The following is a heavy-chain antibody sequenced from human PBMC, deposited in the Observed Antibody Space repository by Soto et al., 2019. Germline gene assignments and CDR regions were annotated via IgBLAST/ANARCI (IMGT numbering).Heavy chain of an antibody. V-gene: IGHV1-69*01. Sequence: QVQLVQSGAEVKKPGSSVKVSCKASGGTFSSYAISWVRQAPGQGLEWMGGIIPISGTANYAQKFQGRVTITADESTSTAYMELSSLRSEDTAGYYCARSQGSSTSLEIYYYYYSGMDVWGQGTTVTVSS. CDR2: IIPISGTA. CDR1: GGTFSSYA. J-gene: IGHJ6*02. CDR3: ARSQGSSTSLEIYYYYYSGMDV. D-gene: IGHD2-2*01.